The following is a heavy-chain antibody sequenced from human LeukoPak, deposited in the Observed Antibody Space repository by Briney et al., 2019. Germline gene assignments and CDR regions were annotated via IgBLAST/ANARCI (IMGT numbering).Heavy chain of an antibody. D-gene: IGHD6-19*01. CDR3: GKAEAGTYYFDY. V-gene: IGHV3-23*01. CDR2: ISGGGGDR. J-gene: IGHJ4*02. Sequence: GGPLRLSCAASGFIFRNYAMRWVRQAPGKGLEWVSAISGGGGDRFYADSVKGRFTISRDNSKNTLYLQMSSLRVEDTAVYYCGKAEAGTYYFDYWGQGTLVTVSS. CDR1: GFIFRNYA.